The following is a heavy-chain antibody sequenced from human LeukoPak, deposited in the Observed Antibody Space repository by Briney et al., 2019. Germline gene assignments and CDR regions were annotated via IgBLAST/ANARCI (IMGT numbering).Heavy chain of an antibody. D-gene: IGHD3-10*01. Sequence: SETMSLTCTVYGGSISSSSYYWGWIRQPPGKGLEWIGSIYYSGSTYYNPSLKSRVTISVDTSKNQFSLKLSSVTAADTAVYYCASDGVVRGVLDYWGQGTLVTVSS. CDR2: IYYSGST. J-gene: IGHJ4*02. CDR3: ASDGVVRGVLDY. V-gene: IGHV4-39*07. CDR1: GGSISSSSYY.